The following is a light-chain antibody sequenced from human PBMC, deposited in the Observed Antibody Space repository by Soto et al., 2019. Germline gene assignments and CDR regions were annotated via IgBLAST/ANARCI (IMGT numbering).Light chain of an antibody. CDR2: DVN. Sequence: QSALTQPASVSDSPGQSITISCIGTSSDIGGFIHVSWHQQHPGKAPKLIIYDVNNRPAGVSNRFSGSKTGNTASLIISGLQAEDEADYYCSSHTISSALVFGGGTKLTVL. CDR3: SSHTISSALV. J-gene: IGLJ2*01. V-gene: IGLV2-14*01. CDR1: SSDIGGFIH.